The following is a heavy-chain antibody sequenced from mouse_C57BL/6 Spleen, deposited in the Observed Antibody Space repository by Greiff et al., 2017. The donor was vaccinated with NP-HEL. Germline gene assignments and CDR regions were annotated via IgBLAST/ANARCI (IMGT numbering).Heavy chain of an antibody. D-gene: IGHD4-1*01. V-gene: IGHV1-50*01. CDR3: AGRLTGGGGY. CDR1: GYTFTSYW. CDR2: IDPSDSYT. Sequence: LQESGAELVKPGASVKLSCKASGYTFTSYWVQWVKQRPGQGLEWIGEIDPSDSYTNYNQKFKGKATLTVDTSSSTAYMQLSSLTSEDSAVYYWAGRLTGGGGYWGQGTTLTVSS. J-gene: IGHJ2*01.